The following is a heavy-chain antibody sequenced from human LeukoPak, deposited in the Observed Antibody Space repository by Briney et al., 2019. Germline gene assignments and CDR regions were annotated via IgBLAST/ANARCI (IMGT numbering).Heavy chain of an antibody. D-gene: IGHD3-22*01. Sequence: SVKVSCKASGGTFSSYAISWVRQAPGQGLEWMGRIIPILGIANYAQKFQGRVTITADKSTSTAYMELSSLRSEDTAVYYCARDNDSSGYFGYWGQGTLVTVSS. V-gene: IGHV1-69*04. CDR3: ARDNDSSGYFGY. CDR1: GGTFSSYA. J-gene: IGHJ4*02. CDR2: IIPILGIA.